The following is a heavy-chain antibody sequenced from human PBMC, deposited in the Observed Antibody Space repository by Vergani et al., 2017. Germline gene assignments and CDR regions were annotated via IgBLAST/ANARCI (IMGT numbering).Heavy chain of an antibody. CDR3: ARLSYDTTPYLQGGYDC. V-gene: IGHV3-23*04. D-gene: IGHD3-22*01. J-gene: IGHJ4*02. Sequence: RLVQSGGGLAHPGGSLRLSCAASGLPVSGFAFNTYAMIWVRQAPGKGLEWVSGISATGDENTDYADSVKGRFTISRDNSKSTLFLQMNSLRAEDTAVYYCARLSYDTTPYLQGGYDCWGQGTLVSVSS. CDR2: ISATGDENT. CDR1: GLPVSGFAFNTYA.